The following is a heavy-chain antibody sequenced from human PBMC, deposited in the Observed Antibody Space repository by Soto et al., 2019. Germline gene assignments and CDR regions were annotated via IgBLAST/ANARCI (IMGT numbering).Heavy chain of an antibody. D-gene: IGHD3-9*01. J-gene: IGHJ4*02. CDR3: TTRRRYFDWLDGDY. CDR2: IKSKTDGGTT. Sequence: GGSLRLSCAASGFPFSNALMSWVSKATGKGLEWVGRIKSKTDGGTTDYAAPVKGRFTISRDDSKNTLYLQMNSLKTEDTAVYYCTTRRRYFDWLDGDYWGQGTLVTVSS. V-gene: IGHV3-15*01. CDR1: GFPFSNAL.